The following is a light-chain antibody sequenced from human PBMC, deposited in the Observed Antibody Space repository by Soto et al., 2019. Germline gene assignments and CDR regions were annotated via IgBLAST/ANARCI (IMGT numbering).Light chain of an antibody. J-gene: IGKJ4*01. CDR2: GAS. Sequence: EIVLTQSPGTLSLSPGERATLSCRASQSVTSKYLAWYQQKPGQAPRLVIFGASNRATGLPDRFSGSGSGTDFTLTISRLEPEDFAFYYCHHYGSSFGGGTKVEIK. CDR3: HHYGSS. CDR1: QSVTSKY. V-gene: IGKV3-20*01.